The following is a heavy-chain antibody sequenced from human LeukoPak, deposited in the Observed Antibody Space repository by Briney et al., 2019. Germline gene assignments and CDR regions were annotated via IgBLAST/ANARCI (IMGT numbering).Heavy chain of an antibody. J-gene: IGHJ3*02. Sequence: ASVKVSCKASGYTFTSYGITWVRQAPGQGLEWMGWISAYNGNTNYAQKFQGRVTMTTDTSTSTAYMELRSLRSDDTAVYYCARGSRAGDAFDIWGQATMVTVSS. V-gene: IGHV1-18*01. D-gene: IGHD6-19*01. CDR3: ARGSRAGDAFDI. CDR2: ISAYNGNT. CDR1: GYTFTSYG.